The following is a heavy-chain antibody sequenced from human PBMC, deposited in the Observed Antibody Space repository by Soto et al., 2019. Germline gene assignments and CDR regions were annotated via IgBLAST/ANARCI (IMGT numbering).Heavy chain of an antibody. D-gene: IGHD6-19*01. V-gene: IGHV1-8*01. CDR2: VNPNSGNT. Sequence: QVQLVQSGAEVKKPGASVKVSCKASGYTFTSYDISWVRQAPGQGLEWMGWVNPNSGNTGYAQRCQGRVTMTTRPSISTDYRELSSLRSENTAGYYCAKIPIIGRRSGWWHYSYGMDVWGQGTTVTVSS. CDR1: GYTFTSYD. CDR3: AKIPIIGRRSGWWHYSYGMDV. J-gene: IGHJ6*02.